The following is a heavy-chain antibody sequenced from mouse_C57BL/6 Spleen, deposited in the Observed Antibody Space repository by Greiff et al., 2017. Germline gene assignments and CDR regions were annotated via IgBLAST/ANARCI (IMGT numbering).Heavy chain of an antibody. Sequence: VQLQQSGAELVKPGASVKISCKASGYAFSRYWMNWVKQRPGKGLEWIGQIYPGDGDTNYNGKFKGKATLTADNSSSTAYMQLSSLTSEDSAVYFCARRDDGLDYWGQGTSVTVSS. CDR2: IYPGDGDT. CDR1: GYAFSRYW. D-gene: IGHD2-3*01. V-gene: IGHV1-80*01. CDR3: ARRDDGLDY. J-gene: IGHJ4*01.